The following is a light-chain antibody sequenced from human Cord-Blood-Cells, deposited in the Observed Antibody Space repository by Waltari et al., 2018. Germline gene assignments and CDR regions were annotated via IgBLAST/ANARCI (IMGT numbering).Light chain of an antibody. J-gene: IGKJ3*01. CDR3: QQSYSTLFT. CDR1: QSISSY. V-gene: IGKV1-39*01. Sequence: DIQMTQSPSSLSESVGDRVTITCRASQSISSYLNWYQQKPGKAPKLLIYAASSFHSGVPSRFSGSGSGTDFTLTISSLQPEDFATYYCQQSYSTLFTFGPGTKVDIK. CDR2: AAS.